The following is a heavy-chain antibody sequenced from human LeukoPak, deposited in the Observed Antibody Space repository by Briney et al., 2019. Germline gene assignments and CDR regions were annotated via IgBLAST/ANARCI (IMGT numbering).Heavy chain of an antibody. CDR1: GGSISSGGYS. V-gene: IGHV4-30-2*01. CDR2: IYHSGAT. CDR3: ARGPNDILTGYYRTFFDY. Sequence: ASQTLSLTCVVSGGSISSGGYSWSWTQQPPGRGLEFIGYIYHSGATYYNPSLKSRVTISVDRPKDQFSLKLTSVTAADTAVYYCARGPNDILTGYYRTFFDYWGQGALVTVSS. J-gene: IGHJ4*02. D-gene: IGHD3-9*01.